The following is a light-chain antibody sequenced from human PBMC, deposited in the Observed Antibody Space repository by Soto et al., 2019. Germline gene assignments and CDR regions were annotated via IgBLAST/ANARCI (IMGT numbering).Light chain of an antibody. CDR3: QQYNNWPRAT. Sequence: EIVMTQSPATLSVSPGERATLSCRASQSISSNLAWYQQKPGQAPRLLMFRTSSRATGFPARFSGSGSGTEFNLTISSLQSADFVVYYCQQYNNWPRATFGGGTKVEIK. CDR2: RTS. V-gene: IGKV3-15*01. CDR1: QSISSN. J-gene: IGKJ4*01.